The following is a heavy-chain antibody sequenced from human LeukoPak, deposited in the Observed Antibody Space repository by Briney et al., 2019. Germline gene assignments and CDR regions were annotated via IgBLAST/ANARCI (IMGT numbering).Heavy chain of an antibody. J-gene: IGHJ4*02. CDR1: RDTPSSIGIA. CDR2: KSYTYKWYN. CDR3: ARAQSGVYTY. Sequence: RTLSLTSALSRDTPSSIGIAWDWIRQSPSRGLEWLGMKSYTYKWYNDYGGSVRGRMTINPDTSKNQISGQLISVTPEDSAGYYCARAQSGVYTYWGQGTQVTVSS. V-gene: IGHV6-1*01. D-gene: IGHD3-10*01.